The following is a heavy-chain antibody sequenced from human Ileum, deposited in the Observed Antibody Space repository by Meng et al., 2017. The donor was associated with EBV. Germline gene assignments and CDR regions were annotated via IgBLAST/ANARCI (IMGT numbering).Heavy chain of an antibody. J-gene: IGHJ4*02. CDR3: AREVSNSSSWGSFDY. CDR1: GGSMRGPNW. V-gene: IGHV4-4*02. CDR2: IYHTGST. Sequence: HLQRSSPGSGTPSGTRSVTCTVSGGSMRGPNWWHWGRQAPGEGLEWIGEIYHTGSTNYNPSLKSRVSMSVDQSRNQFSMRLTSVTAADTAVYFCAREVSNSSSWGSFDYWGQGALVTVSS. D-gene: IGHD6-6*01.